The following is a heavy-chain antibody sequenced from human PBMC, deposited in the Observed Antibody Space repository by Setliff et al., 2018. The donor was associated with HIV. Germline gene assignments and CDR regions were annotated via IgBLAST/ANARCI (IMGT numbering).Heavy chain of an antibody. J-gene: IGHJ3*02. D-gene: IGHD3-10*01. CDR2: IYTGGST. V-gene: IGHV4-4*09. CDR3: VRFISGKDAFET. Sequence: SETLSLTCTVSGVSISTFYWSWIRQPPGKGLEWIGYIYTGGSTNYKPSLKRRVTISVDTSKSQFSLRLTSVTAADTAIYYCVRFISGKDAFETWGQGTMVTVSS. CDR1: GVSISTFY.